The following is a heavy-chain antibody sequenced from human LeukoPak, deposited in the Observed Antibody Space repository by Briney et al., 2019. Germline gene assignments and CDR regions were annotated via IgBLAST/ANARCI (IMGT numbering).Heavy chain of an antibody. CDR2: MNPNSGNT. J-gene: IGHJ4*02. CDR1: GYTFTSYD. Sequence: WASVTVSCTASGYTFTSYDINWVRQATGQGLEWMGWMNPNSGNTGYAQKFQGRVTMTRNTSISTAYMELSSLRSEDTAVYYCARGGRAVAPSYWGQGTLVTVSS. CDR3: ARGGRAVAPSY. D-gene: IGHD6-19*01. V-gene: IGHV1-8*01.